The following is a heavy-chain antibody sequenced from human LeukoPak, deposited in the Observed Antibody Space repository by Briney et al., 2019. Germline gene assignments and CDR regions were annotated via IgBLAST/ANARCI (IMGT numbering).Heavy chain of an antibody. Sequence: PGRSLRLSCAASGFTFSSYAMHWVRQAPGKGLEWVSYISSSGSTIYYADSVKGRFTISRDNAKNSLYLQMNSLRAEDTAVYYCARDGVVPAANFDYWGQGTLVTVSS. CDR1: GFTFSSYA. CDR3: ARDGVVPAANFDY. J-gene: IGHJ4*02. D-gene: IGHD2-2*01. CDR2: ISSSGSTI. V-gene: IGHV3-48*04.